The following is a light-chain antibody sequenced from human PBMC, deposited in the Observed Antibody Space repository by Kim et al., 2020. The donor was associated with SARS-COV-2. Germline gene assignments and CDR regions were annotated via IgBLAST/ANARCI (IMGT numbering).Light chain of an antibody. Sequence: SASVGDRVTITCRASQNIRSCLNWYQQIPGKALKVLIYATSTLQYGVSARFSGRGSGTNFTLTITGLQPEDFGSYYCQQSYDVPYTFGQGTKLEI. V-gene: IGKV1-39*01. CDR2: ATS. CDR1: QNIRSC. J-gene: IGKJ2*01. CDR3: QQSYDVPYT.